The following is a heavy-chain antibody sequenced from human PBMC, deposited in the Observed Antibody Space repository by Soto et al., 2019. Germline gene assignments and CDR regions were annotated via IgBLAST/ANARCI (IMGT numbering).Heavy chain of an antibody. CDR3: TRGPKESSGSPRWY. J-gene: IGHJ4*02. CDR2: ISGYNGNT. Sequence: QVQLVQSGAEVKKPGASVKVSCKAFGYTFTSYGISWVRQAPGQGLEWMGWISGYNGNTKYAQKFQGRVTMTTDTSKSTAYMELRSLRSDDTAVYYCTRGPKESSGSPRWYWGQGTLVTVSS. V-gene: IGHV1-18*01. D-gene: IGHD1-26*01. CDR1: GYTFTSYG.